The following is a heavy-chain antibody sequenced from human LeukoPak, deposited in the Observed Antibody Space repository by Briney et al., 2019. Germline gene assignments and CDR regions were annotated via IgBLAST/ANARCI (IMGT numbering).Heavy chain of an antibody. J-gene: IGHJ4*02. CDR3: AKQRGGTYYDSSGYYDY. V-gene: IGHV3-23*01. CDR2: ISGSGGST. Sequence: GGSLRLSCAASAFTFSSYAMSWVRQAPGKGLEWVSVISGSGGSTYYADSVKGRFTISRDNSKNTLYLQMNSLRAEDTAVYYCAKQRGGTYYDSSGYYDYWGQGTLVTVSS. CDR1: AFTFSSYA. D-gene: IGHD3-22*01.